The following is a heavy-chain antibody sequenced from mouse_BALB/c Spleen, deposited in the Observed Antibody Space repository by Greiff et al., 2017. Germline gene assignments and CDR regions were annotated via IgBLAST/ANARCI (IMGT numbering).Heavy chain of an antibody. CDR1: GFYIKDTY. CDR2: IDPANGNT. CDR3: ASSHQAWFAY. Sequence: EVKLLESGAELVKPGASVKLSCTASGFYIKDTYMHWVKQRPEQGLEWIGRIDPANGNTKYDPKFQGKATITADTSSNTAYLQLSSLTSEDTAVYYCASSHQAWFAYWGQGTLVTVSA. V-gene: IGHV14-3*02. J-gene: IGHJ3*01.